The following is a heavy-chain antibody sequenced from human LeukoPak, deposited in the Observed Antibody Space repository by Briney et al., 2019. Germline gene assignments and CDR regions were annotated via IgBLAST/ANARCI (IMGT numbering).Heavy chain of an antibody. J-gene: IGHJ6*02. V-gene: IGHV3-74*01. CDR2: INSDGSSI. CDR1: GFTFSSHW. D-gene: IGHD3-10*01. Sequence: QSGGSLRLSCAASGFTFSSHWMHWVRQAPGKGLVWVSRINSDGSSISYADSVKGRFTISRDNAKNTLYLQMNSLRAEDTAVYYCARVRYYYYGMDVWGQGTTVTVSS. CDR3: ARVRYYYYGMDV.